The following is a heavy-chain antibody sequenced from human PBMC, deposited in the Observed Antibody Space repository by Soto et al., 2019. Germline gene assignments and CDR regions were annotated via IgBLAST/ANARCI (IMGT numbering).Heavy chain of an antibody. CDR3: ASRHSGYDWRLLGFDP. Sequence: QVQLQESGPRLVKPSQTLSLTCTVSGGSISSGGYYWNWIRQHPGKGLEWIGYIYYSGSTYYNPSLKSRVTISVDTSKNQFSLKLSSVTAADTAVYYCASRHSGYDWRLLGFDPWGQGTLVTVSS. CDR2: IYYSGST. J-gene: IGHJ5*02. CDR1: GGSISSGGYY. V-gene: IGHV4-31*03. D-gene: IGHD5-12*01.